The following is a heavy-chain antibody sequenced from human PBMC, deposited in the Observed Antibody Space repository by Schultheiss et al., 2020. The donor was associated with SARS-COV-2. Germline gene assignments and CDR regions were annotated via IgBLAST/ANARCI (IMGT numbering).Heavy chain of an antibody. CDR3: ARGGGYGRHDV. Sequence: GESLKISCAASGFTFSTYAMSWVRQAPGKGLEWVSVISGSGGSTYYADSVKGRFTISRDNSKNMVYLQMNSLRDDDTAVYYCARGGGYGRHDVWGQGTLVTVSS. D-gene: IGHD5-12*01. V-gene: IGHV3-23*01. J-gene: IGHJ4*02. CDR1: GFTFSTYA. CDR2: ISGSGGST.